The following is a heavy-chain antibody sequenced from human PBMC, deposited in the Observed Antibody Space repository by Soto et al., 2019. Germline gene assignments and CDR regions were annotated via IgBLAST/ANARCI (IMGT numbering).Heavy chain of an antibody. CDR2: ISSSSSYI. D-gene: IGHD3-3*01. CDR3: ARDLTIFGVVSPAWFDP. CDR1: GFTFGSYS. J-gene: IGHJ5*02. Sequence: GGPMRLSCAAAGFTFGSYSVHWVRQAPGKGLEWVSSISSSSSYIYYADSVKGRFTISRDNAKNSLYLQMNSLRAEDTAVYYCARDLTIFGVVSPAWFDPWGQGTLVTVSS. V-gene: IGHV3-21*01.